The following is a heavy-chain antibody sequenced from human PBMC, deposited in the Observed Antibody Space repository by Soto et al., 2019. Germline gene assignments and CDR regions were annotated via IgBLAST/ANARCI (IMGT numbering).Heavy chain of an antibody. Sequence: ASVKVSCKSSGYTFTRYDINWVRQATVQGLEWMGWMNPNSGNTGYAQKFQGHVTISADKSISTAYLQWSSLKASDTAMYYCARAARDYYYGMDVWGQGTTVTVAS. J-gene: IGHJ6*02. CDR3: ARAARDYYYGMDV. CDR1: GYTFTRYD. CDR2: MNPNSGNT. V-gene: IGHV1-8*01. D-gene: IGHD6-25*01.